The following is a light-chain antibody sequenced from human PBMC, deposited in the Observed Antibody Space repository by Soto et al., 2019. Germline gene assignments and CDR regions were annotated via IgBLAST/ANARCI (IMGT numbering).Light chain of an antibody. CDR2: DAS. V-gene: IGKV1-13*02. Sequence: IQMTQSPSSLSASVGDRVTIAFRASQVISNYLAWYQQKPGEVPKLLIYDASSLESGVPQRFSGSGSGTEFTLTISSLQTDDFSTYYCQQYHSYWTFGQGTKVDI. CDR3: QQYHSYWT. J-gene: IGKJ1*01. CDR1: QVISNY.